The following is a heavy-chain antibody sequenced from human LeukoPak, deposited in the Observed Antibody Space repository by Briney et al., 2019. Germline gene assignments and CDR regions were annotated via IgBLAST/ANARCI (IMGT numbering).Heavy chain of an antibody. CDR3: AKLNDFWSGYSDY. CDR2: IRYDGSNK. Sequence: GGSLRLSCAASGFTFSSYGMHWVRQAPGKGLEWVAFIRYDGSNKYYADSVKGRFTISRDNSKNTLYLQMNSLRAEDTAVYYCAKLNDFWSGYSDYWGQGTLVTVSS. J-gene: IGHJ4*02. CDR1: GFTFSSYG. V-gene: IGHV3-30*02. D-gene: IGHD3-3*01.